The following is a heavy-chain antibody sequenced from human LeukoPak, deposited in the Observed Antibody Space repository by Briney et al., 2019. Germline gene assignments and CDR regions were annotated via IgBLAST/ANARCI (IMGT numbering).Heavy chain of an antibody. D-gene: IGHD3-16*02. CDR2: VYYSGGT. J-gene: IGHJ4*02. CDR1: GGSIRSYY. V-gene: IGHV4-59*01. Sequence: TSETLSLTCTVSGGSIRSYYWTWIRQPPREGLESLGCVYYSGGTYYNPSLKSRVTMSLGTSKNQFSLKLSSLTAADTAVYYCASTLGELSLYLDYWGQGTLVTVSS. CDR3: ASTLGELSLYLDY.